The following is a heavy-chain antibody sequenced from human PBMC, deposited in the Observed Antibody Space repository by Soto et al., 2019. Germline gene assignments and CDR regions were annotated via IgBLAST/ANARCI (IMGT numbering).Heavy chain of an antibody. CDR2: ISAYNGNT. CDR3: ASSSWYKGIRYYGMDV. CDR1: GYTFTSYG. D-gene: IGHD1-1*01. J-gene: IGHJ6*02. Sequence: GASVKVSCKASGYTFTSYGISWVRQAPGQGLEWMGWISAYNGNTNYAQKLQGRVTMTTDTSASTAYMELRSLRSDETAVYYCASSSWYKGIRYYGMDVWGQGTTVTVSS. V-gene: IGHV1-18*01.